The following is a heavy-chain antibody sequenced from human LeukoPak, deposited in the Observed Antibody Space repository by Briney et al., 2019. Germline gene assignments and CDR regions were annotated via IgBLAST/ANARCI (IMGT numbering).Heavy chain of an antibody. CDR1: GGSFSGYY. J-gene: IGHJ4*02. CDR3: ARRANTAPPYYFDY. Sequence: SETLSLTCAVYGGSFSGYYWSWIRQPPGKGLEWIGEINHSGSTNYNPSLKSRVTISLDTSKNQFSLKLSSVTAADTAVYYCARRANTAPPYYFDYWGQGTLVTVSS. V-gene: IGHV4-34*01. D-gene: IGHD5-18*01. CDR2: INHSGST.